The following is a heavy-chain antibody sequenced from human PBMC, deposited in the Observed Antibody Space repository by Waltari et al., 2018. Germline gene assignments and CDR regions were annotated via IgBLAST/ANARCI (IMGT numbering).Heavy chain of an antibody. V-gene: IGHV3-33*01. CDR1: EFTFSDYG. D-gene: IGHD3-10*01. CDR3: ARDKGGSMYYLDY. Sequence: QVHLLESGGGLVQPGGSLSLSCVASEFTFSDYGMHWGRQAPGKGLEWVAVIWFDGSYKYYSEFVKGRFTISRDNSKNTLYLQMNGLRAEDTAIYYCARDKGGSMYYLDYWGQGTLVTVSS. J-gene: IGHJ4*02. CDR2: IWFDGSYK.